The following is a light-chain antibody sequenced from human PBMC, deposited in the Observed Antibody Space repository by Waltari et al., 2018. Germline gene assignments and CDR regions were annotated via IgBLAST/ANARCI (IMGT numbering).Light chain of an antibody. V-gene: IGKV4-1*01. CDR3: QQYYNSPFS. CDR1: QSVLYSSNNKNY. Sequence: IVMTQSPDSLAVSLGERATINCKSSQSVLYSSNNKNYLGLYQQKPGQPPKLLIYWASARESWVPDRFSGGGSGTDFTLTISSLQAEDVAVYYCQQYYNSPFSFGPGTKVDIK. J-gene: IGKJ3*01. CDR2: WAS.